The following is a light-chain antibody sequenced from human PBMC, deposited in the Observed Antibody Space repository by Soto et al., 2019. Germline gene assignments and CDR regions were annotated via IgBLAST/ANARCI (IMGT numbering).Light chain of an antibody. J-gene: IGKJ4*01. CDR2: GTS. CDR1: QSVGSSY. V-gene: IGKV3-20*01. CDR3: QQYKSFSLT. Sequence: EVVLTQSPGTLSLSPGERATLSCRASQSVGSSYLAWYQQKPGQAPRVLIYGTSSRATGIPDRFSGSGSGTDFTLTISRLEPEDFATYYCQQYKSFSLTFGGGTKVDIK.